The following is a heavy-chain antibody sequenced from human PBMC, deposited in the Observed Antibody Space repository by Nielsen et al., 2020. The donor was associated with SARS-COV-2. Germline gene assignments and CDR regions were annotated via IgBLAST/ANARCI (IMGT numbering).Heavy chain of an antibody. CDR2: ISWNSGSI. CDR3: AANLAPAGYWYFDL. Sequence: SLKISCAASGFTFDDYAMHWVRQAPGKGLEWVSGISWNSGSIGYEDSVKGRFTISRDNAKNSLYLQMNSLRAEDTALYYCAANLAPAGYWYFDLWGRGTLVTVSS. CDR1: GFTFDDYA. J-gene: IGHJ2*01. D-gene: IGHD1-14*01. V-gene: IGHV3-9*01.